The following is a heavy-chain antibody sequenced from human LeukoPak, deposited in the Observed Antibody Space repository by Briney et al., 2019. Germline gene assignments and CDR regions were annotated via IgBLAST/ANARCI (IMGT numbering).Heavy chain of an antibody. CDR1: GGSISSYY. CDR3: ARAPPGYYFDY. CDR2: IYYSGST. V-gene: IGHV4-59*01. D-gene: IGHD3-10*01. J-gene: IGHJ4*02. Sequence: SETLSLTCTVSGGSISSYYWSWIRQPPGKGLEWVGYIYYSGSTNYNPSLKSRVTISVDTSKNQFSLKLSSVTAADTAVYYCARAPPGYYFDYWGQGTLVTVSS.